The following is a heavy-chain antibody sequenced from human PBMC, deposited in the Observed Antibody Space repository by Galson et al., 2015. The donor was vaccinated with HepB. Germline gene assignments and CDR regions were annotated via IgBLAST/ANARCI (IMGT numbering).Heavy chain of an antibody. V-gene: IGHV3-23*01. CDR2: IGGSDSGSGGST. Sequence: SLRLSCAASVFSFSNYDMSWVRQAPGKGLEWVSGIGGSDSGSGGSTYYADSVKGRFTISRDNSKNTLFLQMNNPSAEDTAVYYCAKQTGFLNAFDIWGQGTMVTVSS. CDR3: AKQTGFLNAFDI. CDR1: VFSFSNYD. J-gene: IGHJ3*02.